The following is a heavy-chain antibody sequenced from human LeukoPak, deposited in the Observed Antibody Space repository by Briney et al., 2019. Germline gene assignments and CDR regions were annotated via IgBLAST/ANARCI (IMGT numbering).Heavy chain of an antibody. CDR2: INPSGGST. Sequence: GASVKVSCKASGYTFTSYYMHWVRQAPGQGLEWMGIINPSGGSTSYAQKFRGRVTMTRDTSTSTVYMELSSLRSEDTAVYYCARQTDSSSWIHPRYYFDYWGQGTLVTVSS. D-gene: IGHD6-13*01. CDR3: ARQTDSSSWIHPRYYFDY. V-gene: IGHV1-46*01. CDR1: GYTFTSYY. J-gene: IGHJ4*02.